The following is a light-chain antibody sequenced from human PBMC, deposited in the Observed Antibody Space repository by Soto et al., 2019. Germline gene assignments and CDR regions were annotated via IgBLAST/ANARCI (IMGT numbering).Light chain of an antibody. J-gene: IGLJ1*01. CDR1: SSDVGNYKY. Sequence: QSVLTQPASVSGSPGQSITISCTGTSSDVGNYKYVSWYQQHPGKAPKLMIYEVSNRPSGVSNRFSGSKSGNTASLTISGLQAEDETDYYCFSYAGSSTYVFGTGTKVTV. V-gene: IGLV2-14*01. CDR2: EVS. CDR3: FSYAGSSTYV.